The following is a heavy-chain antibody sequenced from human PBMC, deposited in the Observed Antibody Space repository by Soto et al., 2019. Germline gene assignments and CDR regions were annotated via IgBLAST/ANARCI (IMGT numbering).Heavy chain of an antibody. V-gene: IGHV1-69*02. CDR1: GGTFSSYT. Sequence: QVQLVQSGAEVKKPGSSVKVSCKASGGTFSSYTISWVRQAPGQGLEWMGRLIPILGIANYAQKFQGRVTITADKSTSTAYMELSSLRYEDTAVYYCASQSSGWYTAIGWFDPWGQGTLVTVSS. J-gene: IGHJ5*02. D-gene: IGHD6-19*01. CDR3: ASQSSGWYTAIGWFDP. CDR2: LIPILGIA.